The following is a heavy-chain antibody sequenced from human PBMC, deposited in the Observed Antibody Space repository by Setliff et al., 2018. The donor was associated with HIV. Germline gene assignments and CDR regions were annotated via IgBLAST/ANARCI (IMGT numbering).Heavy chain of an antibody. V-gene: IGHV1-46*01. J-gene: IGHJ4*02. D-gene: IGHD3-3*01. CDR2: INPTGGST. CDR1: GYSFTNHY. CDR3: ARDGFWSGYIDY. Sequence: ASVKVSCKPSGYSFTNHYMHWVRQAPGQGLEWMGVINPTGGSTRNTQKFQGRVAMTRDTSTNTVYMELSSLRSEDTAVYYCARDGFWSGYIDYWGQGTLVTVSS.